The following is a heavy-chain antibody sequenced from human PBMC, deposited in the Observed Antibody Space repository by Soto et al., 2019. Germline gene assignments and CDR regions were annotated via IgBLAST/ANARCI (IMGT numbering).Heavy chain of an antibody. Sequence: PGGSLRLSCAASGFSFSIYSMTWFRQAPGGGLEWVASITDSGYTASYAETVEGRFTVSRDNSKNKLHLQMNDLRAEDTATYYCAKNGQWLATPPEAWGQGTLVTVSS. J-gene: IGHJ4*02. CDR3: AKNGQWLATPPEA. D-gene: IGHD6-19*01. V-gene: IGHV3-23*01. CDR1: GFSFSIYS. CDR2: ITDSGYTA.